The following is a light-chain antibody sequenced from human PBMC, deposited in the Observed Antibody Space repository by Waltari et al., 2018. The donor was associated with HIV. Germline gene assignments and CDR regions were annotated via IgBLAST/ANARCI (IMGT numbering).Light chain of an antibody. V-gene: IGLV2-14*03. Sequence: QSALTQPASVSGSPGQSITISCTGTSNDVGGYKYVPWYQQHPAKAPKLIIYDVNNRPSGVSKRFAGSKSGNTASLTISGLQAEDEADYYCSSYSSTTGTSACGSGTLAFGGGTKVTVL. CDR3: SSYSSTTGTSACGSGTLA. CDR2: DVN. J-gene: IGLJ3*02. CDR1: SNDVGGYKY.